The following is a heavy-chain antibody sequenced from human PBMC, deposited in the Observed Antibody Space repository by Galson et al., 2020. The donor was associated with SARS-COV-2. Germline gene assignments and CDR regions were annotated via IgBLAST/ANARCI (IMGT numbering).Heavy chain of an antibody. Sequence: GESLKISCQASGYRFTSYWIGWVRPMPGKGLEWMGIDFPGDSETRYSPSFQGQVTISTDKSISTAYLQWSSLKASDTAMYYCARHSADCSNGICYADYYHGMDVWGQGTAVTV. CDR2: DFPGDSET. CDR3: ARHSADCSNGICYADYYHGMDV. V-gene: IGHV5-51*01. CDR1: GYRFTSYW. J-gene: IGHJ6*02. D-gene: IGHD2-8*01.